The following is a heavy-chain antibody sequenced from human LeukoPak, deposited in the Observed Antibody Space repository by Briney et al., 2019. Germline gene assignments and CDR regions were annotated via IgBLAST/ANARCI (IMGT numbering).Heavy chain of an antibody. CDR2: ISYDGSNK. Sequence: GGSLRLSCAASGFTFSSYAMHWVRQAPGKGREGVAVISYDGSNKYYADSVKGRFTISRDNSKNTLYLQMNSLRAEDTAVYYCARDRSSSGHFDYWGQGTLVTVSS. D-gene: IGHD6-6*01. V-gene: IGHV3-30-3*01. CDR1: GFTFSSYA. CDR3: ARDRSSSGHFDY. J-gene: IGHJ4*02.